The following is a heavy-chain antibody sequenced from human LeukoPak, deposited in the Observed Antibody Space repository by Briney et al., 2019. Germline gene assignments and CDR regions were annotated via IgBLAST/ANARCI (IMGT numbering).Heavy chain of an antibody. CDR1: GFTFSSYA. D-gene: IGHD6-13*01. V-gene: IGHV3-23*01. CDR2: ISGSGGST. CDR3: AKEVIGIPAAAH. Sequence: GGSLRLSCAASGFTFSSYAMSWVRQAPGKGLEWVSAISGSGGSTYYADSVKGRFTISRDNSKNTLDLQLNSLRAEDTAVYYCAKEVIGIPAAAHWGQGTLVTVSS. J-gene: IGHJ4*02.